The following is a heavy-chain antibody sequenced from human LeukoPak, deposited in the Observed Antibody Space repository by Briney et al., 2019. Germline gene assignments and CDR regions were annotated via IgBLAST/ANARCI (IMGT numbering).Heavy chain of an antibody. Sequence: PGGSLRLSCAASGLIVSSNYVSWVRQAPGKGLEWVSVIYSGGSTYYADSVKGRFTISRDNSKNTLYLQMNSLRAEDTAVYYCARYTHSSGFDYWGQGTLVTVSS. V-gene: IGHV3-53*01. J-gene: IGHJ4*02. D-gene: IGHD6-19*01. CDR1: GLIVSSNY. CDR3: ARYTHSSGFDY. CDR2: IYSGGST.